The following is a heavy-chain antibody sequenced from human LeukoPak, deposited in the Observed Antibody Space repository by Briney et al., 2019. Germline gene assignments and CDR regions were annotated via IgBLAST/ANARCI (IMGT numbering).Heavy chain of an antibody. J-gene: IGHJ3*02. Sequence: PSETLSLTCTVSGGSISSYYWSWIPQPPGKGLEWIGSMYYSGSTNYKPSLKSRVTISVDTSKNQFSLKLSSVTAADTAVYYCARHAYYYDRSGSYEAFDIWGQGTMVTVSS. CDR1: GGSISSYY. CDR3: ARHAYYYDRSGSYEAFDI. CDR2: MYYSGST. V-gene: IGHV4-59*08. D-gene: IGHD3-22*01.